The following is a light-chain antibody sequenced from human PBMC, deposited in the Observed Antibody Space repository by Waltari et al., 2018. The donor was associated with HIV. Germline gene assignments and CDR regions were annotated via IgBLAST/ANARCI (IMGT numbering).Light chain of an antibody. Sequence: QSALTQPASVSGSPGQSITISCTRTSSDVATYKLVSWYQQHPGKAPKLMIYEVSKRPSGVSVRFSGSKSGDTASLTISGLQAEEEADYYCCSYVSNVIFGGGTKLTGL. CDR3: CSYVSNVI. V-gene: IGLV2-23*02. CDR1: SSDVATYKL. J-gene: IGLJ2*01. CDR2: EVS.